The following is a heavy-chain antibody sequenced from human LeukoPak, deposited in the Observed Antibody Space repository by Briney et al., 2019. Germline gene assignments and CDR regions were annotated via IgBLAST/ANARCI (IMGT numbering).Heavy chain of an antibody. CDR2: IYTSGST. CDR1: GGSISSYY. J-gene: IGHJ6*03. Sequence: PSETLSLTCTVSGGSISSYYWSWIRQPAGKGLEWIGRIYTSGSTSYNPSLKSRVTMSVDTSKNQFSLKLSSVTAADTAVYYCARGGSSSGPRYYSYYYMDVWGKGTTVTVSS. V-gene: IGHV4-4*07. CDR3: ARGGSSSGPRYYSYYYMDV. D-gene: IGHD6-6*01.